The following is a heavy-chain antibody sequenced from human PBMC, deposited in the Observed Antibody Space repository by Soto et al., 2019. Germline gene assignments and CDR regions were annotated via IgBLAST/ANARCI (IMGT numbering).Heavy chain of an antibody. CDR2: INSDSTTT. CDR1: GFPFSTYA. J-gene: IGHJ4*02. CDR3: ARDLSH. V-gene: IGHV3-48*02. Sequence: DVHLVESGGGLVQPGGSLRLSCAASGFPFSTYAMHWVRQAPGKGLEWISYINSDSTTTFHADSVKGRFTVSRDNAKNSLYLQMSSLRHEDTAVYYCARDLSHWGQGTLVTVSS.